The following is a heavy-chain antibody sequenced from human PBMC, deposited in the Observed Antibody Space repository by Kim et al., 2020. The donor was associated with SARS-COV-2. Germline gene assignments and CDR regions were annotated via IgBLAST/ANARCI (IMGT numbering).Heavy chain of an antibody. V-gene: IGHV3-9*01. D-gene: IGHD3-22*01. CDR3: AKDRYSDTSGYPSY. J-gene: IGHJ4*02. Sequence: ADFVKGRFTISRDNAKNSLYLQMNSLRAEDTALYYCAKDRYSDTSGYPSYWGQGTLVTVSS.